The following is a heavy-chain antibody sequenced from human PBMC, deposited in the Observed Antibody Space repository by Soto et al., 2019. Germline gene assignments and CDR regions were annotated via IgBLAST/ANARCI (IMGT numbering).Heavy chain of an antibody. J-gene: IGHJ5*02. CDR2: INPRDGSP. V-gene: IGHV1-46*01. CDR1: GYTFISYY. D-gene: IGHD2-2*01. CDR3: ARGYPSSSRLGWFDP. Sequence: EASVKVSCKASGYTFISYYILWVRQAPGQGLEWMGIINPRDGSPTYAQKFQGRVLLTRDTSTDTVYMELSSLRSEDTAVYYCARGYPSSSRLGWFDPWGQGTLVTVSS.